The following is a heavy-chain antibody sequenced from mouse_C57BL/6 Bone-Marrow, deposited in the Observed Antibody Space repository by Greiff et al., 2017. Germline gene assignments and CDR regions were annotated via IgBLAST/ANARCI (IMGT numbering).Heavy chain of an antibody. CDR2: INPYNGGT. V-gene: IGHV1-19*01. D-gene: IGHD2-10*01. CDR3: GRRGPPYHDAMDY. CDR1: GYTFTDYY. J-gene: IGHJ4*01. Sequence: EVQLQQSGPVLVKPGASVKMSCKASGYTFTDYYMNWVQQSPGKSLEWIGVINPYNGGTSYNQKFKGKGTLTVDKSSSTAYMELNSLTSEDSAVYYCGRRGPPYHDAMDYWGQGTSVTVSS.